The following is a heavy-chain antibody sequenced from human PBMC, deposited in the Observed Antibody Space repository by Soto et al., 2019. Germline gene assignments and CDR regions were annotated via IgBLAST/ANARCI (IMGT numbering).Heavy chain of an antibody. Sequence: GGSLRLSCAASGFPFSSYVMSWVRQAPGKGLEWVSGITGGGSNTFYADSVKGRFTISRDNSKNTLFLQMNSLGAEDTAVYYCAKDSNKYSSSLRGRYFDYWGQGIGVTVS. D-gene: IGHD4-4*01. CDR3: AKDSNKYSSSLRGRYFDY. V-gene: IGHV3-23*01. CDR2: ITGGGSNT. CDR1: GFPFSSYV. J-gene: IGHJ4*02.